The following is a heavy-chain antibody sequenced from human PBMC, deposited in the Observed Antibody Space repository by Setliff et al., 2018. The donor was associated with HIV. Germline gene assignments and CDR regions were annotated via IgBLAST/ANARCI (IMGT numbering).Heavy chain of an antibody. CDR3: VRDLARVFAH. D-gene: IGHD3-10*01. CDR1: GFMFGVDW. CDR2: VTPDGGDK. Sequence: GGSLRLSCAASGFMFGVDWMSWVRQTPGKGLEWVASVTPDGGDKYYANSMRGRFTISRDNGKNAVYLQMNSLTAEDTALYYCVRDLARVFAHWGQGTLVTVSS. V-gene: IGHV3-7*01. J-gene: IGHJ4*02.